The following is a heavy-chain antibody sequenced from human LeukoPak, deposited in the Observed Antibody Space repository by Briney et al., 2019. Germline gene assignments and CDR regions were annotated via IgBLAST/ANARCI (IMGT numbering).Heavy chain of an antibody. D-gene: IGHD5-24*01. CDR1: GYTFTSYH. Sequence: ASVKVSCKASGYTFTSYHMHGVRQAPGQGLEWMGIINPSGGSTSYAQKFQGRVTMTRDMSTSTVYMELSSLRSEDTAVYYCARDRRWVDGLRPNSGYNWFDPWGQGTLVTVSS. V-gene: IGHV1-46*01. CDR3: ARDRRWVDGLRPNSGYNWFDP. CDR2: INPSGGST. J-gene: IGHJ5*02.